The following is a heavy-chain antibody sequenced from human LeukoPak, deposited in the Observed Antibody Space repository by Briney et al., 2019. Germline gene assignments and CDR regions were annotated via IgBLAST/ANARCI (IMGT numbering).Heavy chain of an antibody. CDR2: ISYDGSNK. D-gene: IGHD5-12*01. Sequence: GGSLRLSCAASGFTFSSYAMHWVRQAPGKGLEWVAVISYDGSNKYYADSVKGRFTISRDNSKNTLYLQMNSLRAEDTAVYYCAGGGGYEGNWFDPWSQGTLVTVSS. V-gene: IGHV3-30-3*01. J-gene: IGHJ5*02. CDR3: AGGGGYEGNWFDP. CDR1: GFTFSSYA.